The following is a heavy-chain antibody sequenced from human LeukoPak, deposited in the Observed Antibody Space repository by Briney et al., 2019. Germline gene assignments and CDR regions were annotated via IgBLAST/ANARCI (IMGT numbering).Heavy chain of an antibody. J-gene: IGHJ5*02. CDR2: INHSGST. D-gene: IGHD3-22*01. CDR3: ARWTYDSSGHLRPASFDP. Sequence: SETLSLTCAVYGGSFSGYYWSWIRQPPGKGLEWIGEINHSGSTNYNPSLKSRVTISVDTSKNQFSLKLSSVTAADTAVYYCARWTYDSSGHLRPASFDPWGQGTLVTVSS. V-gene: IGHV4-34*01. CDR1: GGSFSGYY.